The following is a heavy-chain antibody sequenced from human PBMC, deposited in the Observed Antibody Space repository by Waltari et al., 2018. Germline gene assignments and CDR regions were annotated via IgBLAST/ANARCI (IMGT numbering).Heavy chain of an antibody. Sequence: EVHLEESGGGLVQPGGSLRLSCAASGFTFGNYDMSWVRQAPGKGLECLAYISSGSATIHYADSVKGRFTISRDNAKDSLYLQMNSLRVEDTAVFYCARAYSSGWYDSWGQGILVTVSS. V-gene: IGHV3-48*04. CDR1: GFTFGNYD. CDR2: ISSGSATI. J-gene: IGHJ5*01. CDR3: ARAYSSGWYDS. D-gene: IGHD4-4*01.